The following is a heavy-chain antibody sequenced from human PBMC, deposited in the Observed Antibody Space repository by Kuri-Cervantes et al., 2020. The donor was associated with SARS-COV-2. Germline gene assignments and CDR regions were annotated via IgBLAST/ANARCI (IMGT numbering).Heavy chain of an antibody. Sequence: SETLSLTCTVSGGSISSGDYYWGWIRQPPGKGLEWIGSIYYSGGTYYNPSLKSRVTISVDTSKNQFSLKLSSVTAADTAVYYCARQMMSSITIFGVVITRNWFDPWGQGTLVTVSS. CDR1: GGSISSGDYY. V-gene: IGHV4-39*01. D-gene: IGHD3-3*01. CDR2: IYYSGGT. J-gene: IGHJ5*02. CDR3: ARQMMSSITIFGVVITRNWFDP.